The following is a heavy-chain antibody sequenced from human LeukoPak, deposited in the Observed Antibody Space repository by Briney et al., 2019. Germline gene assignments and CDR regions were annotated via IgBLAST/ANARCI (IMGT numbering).Heavy chain of an antibody. CDR1: GYTFTGYY. Sequence: ASMKVSCKASGYTFTGYYIHWVRQAPGQGLEWMGWINPNSGGTNYAQKFQGWVTMTRDTSISTAYMELSRLRSDDTAVYYCVTGIYNGWYYFDSWGQGTLVTVSS. CDR2: INPNSGGT. D-gene: IGHD6-19*01. J-gene: IGHJ4*02. V-gene: IGHV1-2*04. CDR3: VTGIYNGWYYFDS.